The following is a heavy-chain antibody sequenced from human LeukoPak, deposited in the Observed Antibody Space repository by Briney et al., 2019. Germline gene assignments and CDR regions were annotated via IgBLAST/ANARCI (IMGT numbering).Heavy chain of an antibody. CDR1: GYTFTGYY. Sequence: GALVTVSCTASGYTFTGYYMHWVRQAPGQGLEWMGRINPNSGGTNYAQKFQGRVTMTRDTSISTAYMELSRLRSDDTAVYYCASNRGRVGATRLDYWGQGTLVTVSS. CDR3: ASNRGRVGATRLDY. CDR2: INPNSGGT. D-gene: IGHD1-26*01. V-gene: IGHV1-2*06. J-gene: IGHJ4*02.